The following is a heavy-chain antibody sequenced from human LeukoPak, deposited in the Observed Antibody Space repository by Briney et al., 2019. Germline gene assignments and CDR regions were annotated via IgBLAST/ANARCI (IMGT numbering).Heavy chain of an antibody. CDR1: GFTFSSYA. CDR2: ISYDGSNK. D-gene: IGHD1-26*01. Sequence: GGSLRLSCAASGFTFSSYAMHWVRQAPGKGLEWVAVISYDGSNKYYADSVKGRFTISRDNSKNTLYLQMNSLRAEDTAVYYCARDFEEWELLGYYFDYWGQGTLVTVSS. CDR3: ARDFEEWELLGYYFDY. V-gene: IGHV3-30-3*01. J-gene: IGHJ4*02.